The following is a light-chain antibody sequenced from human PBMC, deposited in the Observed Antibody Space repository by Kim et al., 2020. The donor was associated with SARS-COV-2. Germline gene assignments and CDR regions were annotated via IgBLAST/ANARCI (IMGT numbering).Light chain of an antibody. CDR2: RDS. CDR1: NIGDKN. V-gene: IGLV3-9*01. CDR3: QVWDSNTVV. J-gene: IGLJ2*01. Sequence: SYELTQPLSVSVALGQTATITCGGNNIGDKNVHWYQQKTGQAPVLAMYRDSIRPSGIPERFSGCNSGNTATLTISRAQAGDEADYYCQVWDSNTVVFGGGTQLTVL.